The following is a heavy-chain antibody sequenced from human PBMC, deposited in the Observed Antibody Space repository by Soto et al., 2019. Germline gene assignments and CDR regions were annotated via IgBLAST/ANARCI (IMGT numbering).Heavy chain of an antibody. CDR3: ARGPKQTPRHSNSWFVPDY. J-gene: IGHJ4*02. CDR1: GYTFPDYY. Sequence: QLHLVQSGAEVKKPGASVRVSCKASGYTFPDYYIHWVRQAPGQGLEWMGWINPKSGVTNSAQKFQGRINMNRDTSITTAYLELSSLRSDDTAVYYCARGPKQTPRHSNSWFVPDYWGQGSLVTVSS. CDR2: INPKSGVT. V-gene: IGHV1-2*02. D-gene: IGHD6-13*01.